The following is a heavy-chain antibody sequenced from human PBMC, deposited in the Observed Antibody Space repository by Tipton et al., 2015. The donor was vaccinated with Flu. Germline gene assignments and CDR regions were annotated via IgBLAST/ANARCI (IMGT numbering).Heavy chain of an antibody. CDR2: IYNSGRT. J-gene: IGHJ5*02. CDR1: GGSISSSTYD. V-gene: IGHV4-39*07. Sequence: TLSLTCTVSGGSISSSTYDWGWGWIRQPPGKGLEWIANIYNSGRTHYNPSLKSRVSIAIDTSKNQFSLRMNSVTAADSAVYYCARDFHPTSNWFDPWGQGTLVTVSS. CDR3: ARDFHPTSNWFDP.